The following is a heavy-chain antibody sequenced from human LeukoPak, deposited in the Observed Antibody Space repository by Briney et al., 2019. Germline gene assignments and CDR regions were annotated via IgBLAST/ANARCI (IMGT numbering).Heavy chain of an antibody. J-gene: IGHJ4*02. Sequence: GASVKVSCKASGYTFTVHYMHWVRQAPGQGLEWMGWINPNSGGTNYAQKFQGRATMTRDTSISTAYMELSRLRSDDTAVYYCALLPHTVVTEDYWGQGTLVTVSS. CDR1: GYTFTVHY. D-gene: IGHD4-23*01. CDR3: ALLPHTVVTEDY. V-gene: IGHV1-2*02. CDR2: INPNSGGT.